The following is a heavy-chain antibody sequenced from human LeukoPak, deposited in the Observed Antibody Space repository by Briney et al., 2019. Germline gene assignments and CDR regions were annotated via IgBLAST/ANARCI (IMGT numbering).Heavy chain of an antibody. D-gene: IGHD1-26*01. J-gene: IGHJ4*02. CDR2: INPDNGDT. CDR1: GHTFTACY. V-gene: IGHV1-2*02. Sequence: ASVKVSCKASGHTFTACYMHWVRQAPGQGLEWMAWINPDNGDTHYVKKFQGRVTLTRDTSISTAYMDLTGLTCDDTAIYYCVRGSVVGAAEYWGQGTLVTVSS. CDR3: VRGSVVGAAEY.